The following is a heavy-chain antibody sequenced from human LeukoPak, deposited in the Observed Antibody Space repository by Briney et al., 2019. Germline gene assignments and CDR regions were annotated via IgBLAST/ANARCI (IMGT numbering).Heavy chain of an antibody. J-gene: IGHJ4*02. CDR2: IYYSGST. CDR1: GGSISSSTYY. V-gene: IGHV4-39*01. Sequence: RSETLSLTCTVSGGSISSSTYYWGWIRRPPGTGLGWIGSIYYSGSTYYNPSLKSRVTVSVDTSKNQFSLNLSSVTAADTAVYYCVRGSTLRHYQYWGQGTLVTVSS. CDR3: VRGSTLRHYQY. D-gene: IGHD3-16*01.